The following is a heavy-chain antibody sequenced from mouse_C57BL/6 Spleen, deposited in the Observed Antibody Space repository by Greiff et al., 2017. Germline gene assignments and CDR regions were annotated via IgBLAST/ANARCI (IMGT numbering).Heavy chain of an antibody. V-gene: IGHV1-52*01. CDR3: ARGNVIVTTRDYYAMDY. D-gene: IGHD2-5*01. J-gene: IGHJ4*01. CDR1: GYTFTSYW. Sequence: QVQLQQPGAELVRPGSSVKLSCKASGYTFTSYWMHWVKQRPIQGHEWIGNIDPSDSETHYNQKFKDKATLTVDKSSSAAYMQLSSLTSEDSAVYYCARGNVIVTTRDYYAMDYWGQGTSVTVSS. CDR2: IDPSDSET.